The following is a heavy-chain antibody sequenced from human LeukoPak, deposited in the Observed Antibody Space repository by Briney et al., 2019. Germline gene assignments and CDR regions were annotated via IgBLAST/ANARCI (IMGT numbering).Heavy chain of an antibody. D-gene: IGHD3-22*01. Sequence: ASVKVSCKASGYTFTSYGISWVRQVPGQGLEWMGWISAYNGNTNYAQKLQGRVTMTTDTSTSTAYMELRSLRSDDTAVYYCARGVGLYYDSSGYLVWWGQGTLVTVSS. J-gene: IGHJ4*02. CDR1: GYTFTSYG. V-gene: IGHV1-18*01. CDR2: ISAYNGNT. CDR3: ARGVGLYYDSSGYLVW.